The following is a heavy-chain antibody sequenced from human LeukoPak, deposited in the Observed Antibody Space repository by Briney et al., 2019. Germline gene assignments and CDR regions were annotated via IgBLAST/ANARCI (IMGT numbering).Heavy chain of an antibody. CDR1: GYTFTELS. J-gene: IGHJ5*02. Sequence: ASVKVSCKVSGYTFTELSMHWVRQARGKGLEWMGGFDPEDGETIYAQKFQGRVTMTEDTSTDTAYMELSSLRSEDTAVYYCATDLNDYGDRWFDPWGQGTLVTVSS. V-gene: IGHV1-24*01. D-gene: IGHD4-17*01. CDR2: FDPEDGET. CDR3: ATDLNDYGDRWFDP.